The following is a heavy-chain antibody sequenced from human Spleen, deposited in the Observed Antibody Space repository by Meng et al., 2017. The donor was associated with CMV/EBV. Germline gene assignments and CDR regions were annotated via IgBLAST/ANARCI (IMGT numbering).Heavy chain of an antibody. CDR1: GFTFPTYG. Sequence: GGSLRLSCAASGFTFPTYGMHWVRQAPGKGLEWVAVISYDGDKKFYTDSVKGRFTISRDNSKNTLILQMNSLRTEDTAVYYCARVYYDSTNYYFSFGYWGQGTLVTVS. D-gene: IGHD3-22*01. CDR2: ISYDGDKK. J-gene: IGHJ4*02. V-gene: IGHV3-30*19. CDR3: ARVYYDSTNYYFSFGY.